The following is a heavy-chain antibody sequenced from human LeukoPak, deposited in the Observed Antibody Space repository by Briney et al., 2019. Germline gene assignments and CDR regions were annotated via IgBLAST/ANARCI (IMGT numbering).Heavy chain of an antibody. V-gene: IGHV3-7*01. CDR3: ARDSLGGFKQQLETWSGY. CDR1: GFTFSSYW. CDR2: IKQDGSEK. Sequence: GGSLRLSCAASGFTFSSYWMSWVRQAPGKGLEWVANIKQDGSEKYYVDSVKGRFTISRDNAKNSLYLQMNSLRAEDTAEYYCARDSLGGFKQQLETWSGYWGQGTLVTVSS. D-gene: IGHD6-13*01. J-gene: IGHJ4*02.